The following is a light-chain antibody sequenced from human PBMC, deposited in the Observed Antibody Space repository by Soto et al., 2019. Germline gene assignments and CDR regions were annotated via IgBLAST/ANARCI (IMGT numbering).Light chain of an antibody. CDR1: ESVGSN. CDR2: SAS. V-gene: IGKV3-15*01. CDR3: QQYNNWPWT. J-gene: IGKJ1*01. Sequence: VMTXXPAXXSXSPGERATLSCRASESVGSNLAWYQQTPGQAPRLLIYSASRGATGFPARFSGSGSGTDFTLTISSLQSEDFAVYYCQQYNNWPWTFGQGTKVDI.